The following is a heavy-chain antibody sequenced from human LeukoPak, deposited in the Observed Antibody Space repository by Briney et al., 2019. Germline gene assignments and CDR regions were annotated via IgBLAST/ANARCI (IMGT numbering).Heavy chain of an antibody. Sequence: SVKVSCKASGGTFSSYAISWVRQAPGQGLEWMGRIIPILGIANYAQKFQGRVTITADKSTSTAYMELSSLRSEDTAVYYCARGLIDYGMDVWGQGTTVTVSS. V-gene: IGHV1-69*04. J-gene: IGHJ6*02. CDR3: ARGLIDYGMDV. CDR1: GGTFSSYA. CDR2: IIPILGIA. D-gene: IGHD2/OR15-2a*01.